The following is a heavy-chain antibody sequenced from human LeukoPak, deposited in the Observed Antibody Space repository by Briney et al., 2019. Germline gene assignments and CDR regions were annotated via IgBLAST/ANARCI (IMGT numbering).Heavy chain of an antibody. V-gene: IGHV4-34*01. Sequence: SETLSLTCAVYGGSFSGYYWSWIRQPPGKGLEWIGEINHSGSTNYNPSLKSRVTISVDTSKNQFSLKLRSVTAADTAVYYCARVAGTSGYSYGFPYFDYWGQGTLVTVSS. J-gene: IGHJ4*02. D-gene: IGHD5-18*01. CDR3: ARVAGTSGYSYGFPYFDY. CDR2: INHSGST. CDR1: GGSFSGYY.